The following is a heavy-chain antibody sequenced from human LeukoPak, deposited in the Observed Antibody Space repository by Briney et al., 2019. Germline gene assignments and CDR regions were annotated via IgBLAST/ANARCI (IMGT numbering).Heavy chain of an antibody. CDR2: IYYSGST. J-gene: IGHJ5*02. CDR1: GGSISSSSYY. D-gene: IGHD3-10*01. Sequence: PSETLSLTCTVSGGSISSSSYYWGWIRQPPGKGLEWIGSIYYSGSTYYNPSLKSRVTISVDTSKNQFSLKLSSVTAADTAVYYCARQGPPYGSGHDWFDPWGQGTLVTVSS. CDR3: ARQGPPYGSGHDWFDP. V-gene: IGHV4-39*01.